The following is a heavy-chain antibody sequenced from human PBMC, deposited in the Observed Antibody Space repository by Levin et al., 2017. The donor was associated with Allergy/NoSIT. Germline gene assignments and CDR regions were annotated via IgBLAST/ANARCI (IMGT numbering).Heavy chain of an antibody. CDR1: GFTVSSNY. J-gene: IGHJ6*02. CDR3: ARDLKPVNYYYGMDV. D-gene: IGHD4-17*01. Sequence: GGSLRLSCAASGFTVSSNYMSWVRQAPGKGLEWVSVIYSGGSTYYADSVKGRFTISRDNSKNTLYLQMNSLRAEDTAVYYCARDLKPVNYYYGMDVWGQGTTVTVSS. V-gene: IGHV3-53*01. CDR2: IYSGGST.